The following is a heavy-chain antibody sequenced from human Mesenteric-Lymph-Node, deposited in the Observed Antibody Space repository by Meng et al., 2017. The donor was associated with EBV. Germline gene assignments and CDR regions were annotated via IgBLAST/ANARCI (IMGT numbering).Heavy chain of an antibody. V-gene: IGHV3-74*01. CDR1: GFTFSRYW. CDR2: IIRDGSDA. J-gene: IGHJ5*02. CDR3: TRAVADSGYRDNWFDP. Sequence: EVQLVESGGGCVQPGGSLRLSCAASGFTFSRYWMHWVRQAPGKGLEWVSTIIRDGSDAKFADSVKGRFTISRDNAKNMLYLQMNSLRAEDTAVYYCTRAVADSGYRDNWFDPWGQGTLGTVSS. D-gene: IGHD3-22*01.